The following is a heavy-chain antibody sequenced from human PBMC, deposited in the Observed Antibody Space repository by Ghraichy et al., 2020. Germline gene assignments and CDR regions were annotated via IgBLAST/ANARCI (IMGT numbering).Heavy chain of an antibody. D-gene: IGHD4-23*01. Sequence: ASVKVSCKASGYTFIVYYIHWVRQAPGQGLEWMGRINPNSGDTNYAQMLQGRVTMPTDTSISTAYMELSSLRSDDTAVYYCARAPYDYGRKIDFWGQGTLFTVSS. CDR1: GYTFIVYY. CDR3: ARAPYDYGRKIDF. J-gene: IGHJ4*02. V-gene: IGHV1-2*06. CDR2: INPNSGDT.